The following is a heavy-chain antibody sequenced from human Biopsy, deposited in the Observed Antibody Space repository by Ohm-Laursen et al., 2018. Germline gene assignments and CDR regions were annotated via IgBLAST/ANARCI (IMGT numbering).Heavy chain of an antibody. CDR1: GFAFNAYW. J-gene: IGHJ4*02. Sequence: SLRLSCSASGFAFNAYWMNWVRQAPGKGLEWVANIKQDGFEKHSVDSVKGRFTISRDNSKNTLYLQMNSLKADDTAVYYCAKEEPPQGYDFWSGHYYYFDYWGQGTLVTVSS. V-gene: IGHV3-7*04. CDR2: IKQDGFEK. D-gene: IGHD3-3*01. CDR3: AKEEPPQGYDFWSGHYYYFDY.